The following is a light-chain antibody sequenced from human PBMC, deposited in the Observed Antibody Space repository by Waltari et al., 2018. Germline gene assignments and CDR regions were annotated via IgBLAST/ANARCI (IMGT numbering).Light chain of an antibody. CDR1: QSVSFC. V-gene: IGKV3-11*01. Sequence: EIVLTQSPAIVSLSPGERATLSCRASQSVSFCLAWYQQKPGQGPRLRIFDTSNRATGIPARFSGGGSGTDFTLTISSLEPEDFATYYCQQRYSWPLTFGGGTKVEIK. CDR2: DTS. J-gene: IGKJ4*01. CDR3: QQRYSWPLT.